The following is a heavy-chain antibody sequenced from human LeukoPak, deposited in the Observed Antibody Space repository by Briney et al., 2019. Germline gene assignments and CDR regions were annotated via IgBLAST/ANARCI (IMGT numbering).Heavy chain of an antibody. J-gene: IGHJ4*02. V-gene: IGHV1-69*04. CDR3: AREYGSGSYYNYFDY. D-gene: IGHD3-10*01. CDR2: IIPILGIA. Sequence: SVKVSCKASGGTFSSYAISWVRQAPGQGLEWMGRIIPILGIANYAQKFQGRATITADKSTSTAYMELSSLRSEDTAVYYCAREYGSGSYYNYFDYWGQGTLVTVSS. CDR1: GGTFSSYA.